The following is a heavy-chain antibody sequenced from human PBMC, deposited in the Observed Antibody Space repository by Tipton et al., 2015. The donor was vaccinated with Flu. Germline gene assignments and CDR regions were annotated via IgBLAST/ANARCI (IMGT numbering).Heavy chain of an antibody. CDR1: GGSISSSSYY. D-gene: IGHD7-27*01. Sequence: LRLSCTVSGGSISSSSYYWGWIRQPPGNGLEWIGSIYYSGSTYYNPSLKSRVTISVDTSKNQFSLKLSSVTAADTAVYYCARDGHIHWGPLYYWGHGTLVYVSA. CDR3: ARDGHIHWGPLYY. V-gene: IGHV4-39*07. J-gene: IGHJ4*01. CDR2: IYYSGST.